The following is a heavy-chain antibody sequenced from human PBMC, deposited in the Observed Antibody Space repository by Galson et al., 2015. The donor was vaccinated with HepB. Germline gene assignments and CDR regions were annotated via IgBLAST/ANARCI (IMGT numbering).Heavy chain of an antibody. Sequence: SVKVSCKASGYTFTGYYMHWVRQAPGQGLEWMGWINPNSGGTNYAQKFQGWVTMTRDTSISTAYMELSRLRSEDTAVYYCARGGAYSGSNYKAFDIWGQGTMVTVSS. D-gene: IGHD1-26*01. CDR1: GYTFTGYY. J-gene: IGHJ3*02. CDR2: INPNSGGT. CDR3: ARGGAYSGSNYKAFDI. V-gene: IGHV1-2*04.